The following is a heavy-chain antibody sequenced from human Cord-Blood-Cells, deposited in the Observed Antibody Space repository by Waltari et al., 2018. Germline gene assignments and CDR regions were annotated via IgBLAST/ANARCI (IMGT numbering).Heavy chain of an antibody. CDR1: GYTFTGYY. CDR2: INPNSGGT. V-gene: IGHV1-2*04. J-gene: IGHJ4*02. Sequence: QVQLVQSGAEVKKPGASVKVSCKASGYTFTGYYMHWVRQAPGQGLEWIGWINPNSGGTNYAQKFQGWVTMTRETSISTAYMELSMLRSDDTAVYYCARSGYCSSTSCYSDYWGQGTLVTVSS. D-gene: IGHD2-2*01. CDR3: ARSGYCSSTSCYSDY.